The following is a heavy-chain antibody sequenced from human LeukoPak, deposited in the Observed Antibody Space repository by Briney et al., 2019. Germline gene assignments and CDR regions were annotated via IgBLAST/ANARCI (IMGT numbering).Heavy chain of an antibody. CDR2: IVVGSGNT. J-gene: IGHJ3*02. V-gene: IGHV1-58*02. D-gene: IGHD6-19*01. CDR3: ARGGSGWHAGAFDI. Sequence: ASVKVSCKASGFTFTSSAMQWVRQARGQRLEWIGWIVVGSGNTNYAQKFQERVTITRDMSTSTAYMELSSLRSEDTAVYYCARGGSGWHAGAFDIWGQGTMVTVSS. CDR1: GFTFTSSA.